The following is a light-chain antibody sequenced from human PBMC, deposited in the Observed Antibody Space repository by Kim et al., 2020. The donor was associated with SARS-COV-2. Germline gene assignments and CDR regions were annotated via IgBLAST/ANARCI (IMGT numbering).Light chain of an antibody. Sequence: EIVLTQSPATLSLSPWERATLSCRASQSVSPYLAWYQQKPGQAPRLLIYYASKRATGIPARFSGSGSGTDFTLTISSLEPDDFAVYYCQLRTNWLTSGGGTKVDIK. V-gene: IGKV3-11*01. J-gene: IGKJ4*01. CDR3: QLRTNWLT. CDR2: YAS. CDR1: QSVSPY.